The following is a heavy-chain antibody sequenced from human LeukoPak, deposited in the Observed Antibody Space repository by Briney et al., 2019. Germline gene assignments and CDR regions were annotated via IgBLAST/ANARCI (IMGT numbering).Heavy chain of an antibody. J-gene: IGHJ4*02. D-gene: IGHD5-18*01. CDR2: IYYSGSA. Sequence: SETLSLTCTVSGGSISSSGYYWGWIRQPPGKGLEWIGNIYYSGSAYYNPSLKSRVTISVDTSKNQFSLKLSSVTAADTAVYYCARHRGLQYLDYWGQGTLVTVSS. CDR3: ARHRGLQYLDY. V-gene: IGHV4-39*01. CDR1: GGSISSSGYY.